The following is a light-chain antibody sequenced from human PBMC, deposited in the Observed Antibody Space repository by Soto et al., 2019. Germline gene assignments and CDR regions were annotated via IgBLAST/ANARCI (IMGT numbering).Light chain of an antibody. V-gene: IGKV3-11*01. CDR2: EAS. CDR3: QQRSDWPWT. Sequence: EIVLTQSPATLSLSPGERATLSCRASQCVSSYLAWYQQKPGQAPRLLMYEASNRATGIPARFSGGGSGTDFTLTISSLEPEDFAVYYCQQRSDWPWTFGQGTKVDIK. J-gene: IGKJ1*01. CDR1: QCVSSY.